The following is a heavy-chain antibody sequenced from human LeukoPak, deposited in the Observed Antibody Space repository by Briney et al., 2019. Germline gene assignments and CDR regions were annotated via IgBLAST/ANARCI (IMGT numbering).Heavy chain of an antibody. V-gene: IGHV3-7*01. CDR1: GVIFSSFW. Sequence: GGSLRLSCAASGVIFSSFWMSWVRQAPGKGLEGVANIKQDGSEKYYVDYVKGRFTSSTNNAKNSLSLQMNSLRAEDTAVYYCARDRGANYYGSLNLFDYWGQGTLVTVSS. CDR3: ARDRGANYYGSLNLFDY. J-gene: IGHJ4*02. D-gene: IGHD3-10*01. CDR2: IKQDGSEK.